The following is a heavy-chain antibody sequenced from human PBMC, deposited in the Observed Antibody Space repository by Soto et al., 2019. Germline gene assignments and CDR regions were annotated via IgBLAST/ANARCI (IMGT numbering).Heavy chain of an antibody. CDR1: GASITTYY. CDR2: ISYSGST. CDR3: ARDLKEYCSDGKCIWFVP. Sequence: PSETLSLTCTVSGASITTYYWSWIRQPPGKGLEWIGYISYSGSTDYNPSLKSRVTISFDASKNQISLQVRSATAADAAVYYCARDLKEYCSDGKCIWFVPWGQGTLVTVSS. D-gene: IGHD2-15*01. V-gene: IGHV4-59*01. J-gene: IGHJ5*02.